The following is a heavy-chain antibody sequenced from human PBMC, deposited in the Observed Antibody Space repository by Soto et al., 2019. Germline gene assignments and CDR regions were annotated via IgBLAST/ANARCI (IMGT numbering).Heavy chain of an antibody. CDR2: FIPVFTTA. Sequence: QVQLVQSGAEVKKPGSSVKVSCKASGGSFSIYGISWVRQAPGQGLEWMGGFIPVFTTAKYAQKFQGRVSITADESTDTAYMELSSLRSEDTAVYFCARDGVDVSRTTVRHGALDIWGQGTVVTVSS. D-gene: IGHD4-17*01. CDR3: ARDGVDVSRTTVRHGALDI. J-gene: IGHJ3*02. V-gene: IGHV1-69*01. CDR1: GGSFSIYG.